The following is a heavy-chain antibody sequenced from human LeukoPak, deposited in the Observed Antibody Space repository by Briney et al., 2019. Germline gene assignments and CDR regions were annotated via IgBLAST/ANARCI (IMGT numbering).Heavy chain of an antibody. CDR2: IYHSGST. D-gene: IGHD2-2*01. Sequence: SETLSLTCTVSGGSISSGYYWGWIRQPPGKGLEWIGSIYHSGSTYYNPSLKSRVTISVDTSKNQFSLKLSSVTAADTAVYYCARDRKYQLLSISSGFDYWGQGTLVTVSS. CDR3: ARDRKYQLLSISSGFDY. J-gene: IGHJ4*02. V-gene: IGHV4-38-2*02. CDR1: GGSISSGYY.